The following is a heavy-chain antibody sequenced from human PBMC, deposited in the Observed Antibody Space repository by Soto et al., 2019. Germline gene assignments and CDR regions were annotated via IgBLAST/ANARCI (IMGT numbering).Heavy chain of an antibody. V-gene: IGHV3-7*03. D-gene: IGHD7-27*01. Sequence: GGSLRLSCAASGFTFSSYWMSWVRQAPGKGLEWVANIKQDGSEKYYVDSVKGRFTISRDNAKNSLYLQMNSLRAEDTAVYYCARDKGAFELGVPCDYWGQGTLVTVSS. CDR1: GFTFSSYW. CDR2: IKQDGSEK. CDR3: ARDKGAFELGVPCDY. J-gene: IGHJ4*02.